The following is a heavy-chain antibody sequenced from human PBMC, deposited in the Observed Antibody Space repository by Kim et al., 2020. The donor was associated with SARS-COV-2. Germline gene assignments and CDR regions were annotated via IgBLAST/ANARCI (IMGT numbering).Heavy chain of an antibody. CDR3: ASCSSPKREDAFDI. V-gene: IGHV1-3*01. J-gene: IGHJ3*02. Sequence: QRFQGRVTITRDTSASTAYMELSSLRSEDTAVYYCASCSSPKREDAFDIWGQGTMVTVSS. D-gene: IGHD2-2*01.